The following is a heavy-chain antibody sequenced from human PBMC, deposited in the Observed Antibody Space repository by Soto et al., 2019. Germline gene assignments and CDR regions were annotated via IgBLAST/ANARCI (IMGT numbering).Heavy chain of an antibody. V-gene: IGHV1-18*04. CDR1: GYTFTSYY. D-gene: IGHD2-15*01. CDR2: ISAYNGNT. CDR3: ARVYCSGGSCYHLHY. Sequence: VASVKVSCKASGYTFTSYYMHWVRQAPGQGLEWMGWISAYNGNTNYAQKLQGRVTMTTDTSTSTAYMELRSLRSDDTAVYYCARVYCSGGSCYHLHYWGQGTLVTVSS. J-gene: IGHJ4*02.